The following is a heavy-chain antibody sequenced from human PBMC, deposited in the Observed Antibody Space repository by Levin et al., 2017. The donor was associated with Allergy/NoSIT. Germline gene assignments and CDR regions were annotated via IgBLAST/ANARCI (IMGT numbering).Heavy chain of an antibody. CDR3: ARVTWFGEYGEYYSYFDP. V-gene: IGHV4-4*02. CDR2: IYHSGST. CDR1: GGSISSSNW. Sequence: SETLSLTCAVSGGSISSSNWWTWVRQPPGKGLEWIGEIYHSGSTNYNPSLKSRVTISIDKSKNQFSLKLSSVTAADTAVYYCARVTWFGEYGEYYSYFDPWGQGTLVTVSS. J-gene: IGHJ5*02. D-gene: IGHD3-10*01.